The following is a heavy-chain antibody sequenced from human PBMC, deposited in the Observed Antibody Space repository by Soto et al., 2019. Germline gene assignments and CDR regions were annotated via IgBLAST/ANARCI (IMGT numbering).Heavy chain of an antibody. CDR2: INPRSGTA. CDR1: GYTFTSYF. V-gene: IGHV1-46*01. D-gene: IGHD6-13*01. CDR3: ASSLRDPIAADPGALSRDL. Sequence: QVQLVQSGAEVKKPGASVRVSCKASGYTFTSYFMHWVRQAPGQGLEWMGIINPRSGTATYAQKFQGRVTMTRDTSTTTVYMDLSSLRSEDTAIFYCASSLRDPIAADPGALSRDLWGQGTLVTVSS. J-gene: IGHJ3*01.